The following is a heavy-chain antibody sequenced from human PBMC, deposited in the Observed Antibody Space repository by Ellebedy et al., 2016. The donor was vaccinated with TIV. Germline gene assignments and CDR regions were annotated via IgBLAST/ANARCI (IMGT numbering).Heavy chain of an antibody. CDR1: GFTFSSYG. V-gene: IGHV3-48*04. CDR3: ARVKGGESNAFDI. CDR2: ISSSSSTI. J-gene: IGHJ3*02. Sequence: PGGSLRLSCAASGFTFSSYGMNWVRQAPGKGLEWVSYISSSSSTIYYADSVKGRSIISRDNAKNSLYVQMNSLKAEDAAVYYCARVKGGESNAFDIWGQGTMVTVSS. D-gene: IGHD3-16*01.